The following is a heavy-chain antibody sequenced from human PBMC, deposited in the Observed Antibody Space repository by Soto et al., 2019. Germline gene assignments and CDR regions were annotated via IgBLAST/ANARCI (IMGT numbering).Heavy chain of an antibody. CDR1: GFIFSSSA. CDR3: AKDRSPGATTWNVY. J-gene: IGHJ4*02. V-gene: IGHV3-23*01. CDR2: ISGSGVSK. Sequence: GGSLRLSCVVSGFIFSSSAMNWVRQAPGKGLEWVSTISGSGVSKYYADSVKGRFAISRDNSNNTVSLQMNSLRAEDAAVYYCAKDRSPGATTWNVYWGQGTLVTVSS. D-gene: IGHD1-26*01.